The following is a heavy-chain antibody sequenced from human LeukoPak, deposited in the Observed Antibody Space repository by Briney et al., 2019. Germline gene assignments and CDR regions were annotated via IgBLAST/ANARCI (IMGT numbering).Heavy chain of an antibody. CDR1: GYTFTSYA. CDR3: ARFDSYRHYGDPDPESWRANYYYGMDV. D-gene: IGHD4-17*01. CDR2: INTNTGNP. Sequence: GASVKVSCKASGYTFTSYAMIWVRQAPGQGLEWMGWINTNTGNPTYAQGFTGRFVFSLDTSVSTAYLQISSLKAEDTAVYYCARFDSYRHYGDPDPESWRANYYYGMDVWGQGTTVTVSS. V-gene: IGHV7-4-1*02. J-gene: IGHJ6*02.